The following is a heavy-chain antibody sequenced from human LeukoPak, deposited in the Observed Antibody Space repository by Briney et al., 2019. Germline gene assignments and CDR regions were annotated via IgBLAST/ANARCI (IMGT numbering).Heavy chain of an antibody. V-gene: IGHV3-23*01. CDR1: GFTFSSFA. D-gene: IGHD4-17*01. CDR3: TKDPNGDYIGAFDP. J-gene: IGHJ5*02. CDR2: ITGSHGRT. Sequence: PGGSLRLSCAASGFTFSSFAMTWVRQAPGKGLEWVSSITGSHGRTYTTDSVKGRFTISRDNSQNTLYLQMNSLRAQDTAVYYCTKDPNGDYIGAFDPWGQGTLVTVSS.